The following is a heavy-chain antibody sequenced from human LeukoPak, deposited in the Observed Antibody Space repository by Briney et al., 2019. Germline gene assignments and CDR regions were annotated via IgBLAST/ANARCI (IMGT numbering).Heavy chain of an antibody. CDR3: ARDRYTEGGSDAFDI. CDR1: GFTFDDYG. D-gene: IGHD2-2*02. V-gene: IGHV3-20*04. CDR2: INWNGGST. J-gene: IGHJ3*02. Sequence: PGGPLRLSCAASGFTFDDYGMSWVRQAPGKGLEWVSGINWNGGSTGYADSVKGRFTISRDNAKNSLYLQMNSLRAEDKALYYCARDRYTEGGSDAFDIWGQGTMVTVSS.